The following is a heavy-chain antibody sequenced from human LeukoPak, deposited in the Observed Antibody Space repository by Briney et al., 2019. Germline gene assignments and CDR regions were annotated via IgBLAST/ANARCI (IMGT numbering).Heavy chain of an antibody. V-gene: IGHV1-24*01. Sequence: ASVRVSCKVSGSTLSKISIDWGRQAPGKGPEWMGSVGHEDGTTIHAQKFQGRFNMTVDTTTDTAYMEMSSLMSEDTAIYYCATGAIVFDYWGQGTLVTVSS. CDR2: VGHEDGTT. D-gene: IGHD3-22*01. CDR3: ATGAIVFDY. J-gene: IGHJ4*02. CDR1: GSTLSKIS.